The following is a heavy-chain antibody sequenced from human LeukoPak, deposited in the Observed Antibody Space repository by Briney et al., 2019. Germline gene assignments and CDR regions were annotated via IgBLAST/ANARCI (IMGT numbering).Heavy chain of an antibody. CDR3: TSGGYCSSTSCYGEN. CDR2: IRSRANSYAT. V-gene: IGHV3-73*01. Sequence: GGSLRLSCAASGFTFSGSTMHWVRQASGKGLEWVGRIRSRANSYATAYAASVKGRFTISRDDSKNTAYLQMNSLKTEDTAVYYCTSGGYCSSTSCYGENWGQGTLVTVSS. D-gene: IGHD2-2*01. CDR1: GFTFSGST. J-gene: IGHJ4*02.